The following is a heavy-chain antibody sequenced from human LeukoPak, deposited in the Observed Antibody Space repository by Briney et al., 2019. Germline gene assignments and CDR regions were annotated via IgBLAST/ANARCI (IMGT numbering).Heavy chain of an antibody. J-gene: IGHJ6*03. CDR3: ARDYGSGRRYYYMDV. CDR2: INHSGST. D-gene: IGHD3-10*01. Sequence: SETLSLTCGVYGGSFSGYYWSWIRQPPGKGLEWIGEINHSGSTDYNPSLKSRVTISVDTSKNQISLKLSSVTAADTAVYYCARDYGSGRRYYYMDVWGKGTTVTVSS. V-gene: IGHV4-34*01. CDR1: GGSFSGYY.